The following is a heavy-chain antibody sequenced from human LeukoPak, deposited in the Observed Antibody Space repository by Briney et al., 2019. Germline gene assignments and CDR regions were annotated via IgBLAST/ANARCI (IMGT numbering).Heavy chain of an antibody. CDR1: GGSISSYY. D-gene: IGHD3-16*02. V-gene: IGHV4-4*07. CDR3: ARVRLGELSENWFDP. J-gene: IGHJ5*02. CDR2: IYTSGST. Sequence: SETLSLTCTVSGGSISSYYWSWIRQPAGKGLEWIGRIYTSGSTNYNPSLKSRVTMSVDASKNQFSLKLSSVTAADTAVYYCARVRLGELSENWFDPWGQGTLVTVSS.